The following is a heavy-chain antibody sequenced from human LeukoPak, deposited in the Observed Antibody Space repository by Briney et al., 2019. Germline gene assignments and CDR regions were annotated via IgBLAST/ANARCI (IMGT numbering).Heavy chain of an antibody. Sequence: PGESLKISCKGSGYSFTSYWIGWVRQMPGKGLEWMGIIYPGDSDTRYSPPFQGQVTISADKSISTAYLQWSSLKASDTAMYYCARQGKILRYFDWLLSFDYWGQGTLVTVSS. CDR2: IYPGDSDT. D-gene: IGHD3-9*01. J-gene: IGHJ4*02. CDR3: ARQGKILRYFDWLLSFDY. CDR1: GYSFTSYW. V-gene: IGHV5-51*01.